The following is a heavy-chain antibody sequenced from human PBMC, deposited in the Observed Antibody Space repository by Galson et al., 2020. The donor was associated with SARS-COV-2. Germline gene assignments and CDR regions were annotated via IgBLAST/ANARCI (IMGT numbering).Heavy chain of an antibody. CDR1: GFTLSSYA. CDR2: TTGDGIST. CDR3: SKDLPPYGGDSD. Sequence: GEYPKTPRAASGFTLSSYAMRWVRQAPGKGPEYVSSTTGDGISTYYADSVKGRFTISRDNSKNTLFLQMNSLRADDTAVYYCSKDLPPYGGDSDWGQGTLVTVSS. D-gene: IGHD2-21*02. V-gene: IGHV3-23*01. J-gene: IGHJ4*02.